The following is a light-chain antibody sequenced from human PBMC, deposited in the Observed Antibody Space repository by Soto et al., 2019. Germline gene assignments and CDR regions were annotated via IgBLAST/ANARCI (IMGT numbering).Light chain of an antibody. Sequence: QSALTQPASVYGSPGQSITISCTGTSSDVGGYNYVSWYQQHPGKAPKLMIYDVSNRPSGVSNRFSGSKSGNTASLTISRLQAEDEADYYCSSYTSSSTLGVVFGGGTKLTVL. V-gene: IGLV2-14*01. CDR2: DVS. CDR1: SSDVGGYNY. J-gene: IGLJ2*01. CDR3: SSYTSSSTLGVV.